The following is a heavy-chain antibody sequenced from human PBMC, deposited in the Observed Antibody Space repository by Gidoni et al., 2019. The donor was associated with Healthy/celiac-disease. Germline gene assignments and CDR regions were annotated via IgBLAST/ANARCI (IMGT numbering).Heavy chain of an antibody. Sequence: QLQLQESGPGLVKPSETLSLTCTVSGGSISSSNYYWGWIRQPPGKGLEWIGTIYYTGSTYYNPPLKSRVTISVDTSKNQFSLKLSSVTAADTAVYYCARRGRYFPFDYWGQGTLVTVSS. D-gene: IGHD2-21*01. CDR3: ARRGRYFPFDY. CDR1: GGSISSSNYY. V-gene: IGHV4-39*01. CDR2: IYYTGST. J-gene: IGHJ4*02.